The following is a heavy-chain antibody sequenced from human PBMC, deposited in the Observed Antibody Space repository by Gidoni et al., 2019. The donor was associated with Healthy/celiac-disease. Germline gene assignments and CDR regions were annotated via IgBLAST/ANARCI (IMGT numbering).Heavy chain of an antibody. D-gene: IGHD4-17*01. J-gene: IGHJ4*02. Sequence: QVQLVESGGGVVQPGRSLRLSCAASGFTFSSYAMHWVRQAPGKGLEWVAVISYDGSNKYYADSVKGRFTISRDNSKNTLYLQMNSLRAEDTAVYYCARGEADYGDPVGFDYWGQGTLVTVSS. CDR1: GFTFSSYA. CDR2: ISYDGSNK. V-gene: IGHV3-30-3*01. CDR3: ARGEADYGDPVGFDY.